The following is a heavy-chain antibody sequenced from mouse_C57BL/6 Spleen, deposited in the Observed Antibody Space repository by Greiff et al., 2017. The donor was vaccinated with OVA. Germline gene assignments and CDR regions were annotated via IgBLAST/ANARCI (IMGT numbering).Heavy chain of an antibody. D-gene: IGHD2-5*01. Sequence: QVQLQQPGAELVRPGSSVKLSCKASGYTFTSYWMDWVKQRPGQGLEWIGNIYPSDSETHYNQKFKDKATLTVDKSSSTAYMQLSSLTSEDSAVYYCARAYYSNFFAYWGQGTLVTVSA. V-gene: IGHV1-61*01. CDR3: ARAYYSNFFAY. CDR1: GYTFTSYW. CDR2: IYPSDSET. J-gene: IGHJ3*01.